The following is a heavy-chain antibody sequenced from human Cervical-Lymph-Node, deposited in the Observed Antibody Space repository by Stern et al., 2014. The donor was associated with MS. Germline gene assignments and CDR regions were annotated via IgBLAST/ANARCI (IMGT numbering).Heavy chain of an antibody. CDR2: ISGSGGST. CDR3: AKGVSRITMIPSGGFLDY. D-gene: IGHD3-22*01. CDR1: GFTFSSYA. Sequence: EVQLVESGGGLVQPGGSLRLSCAASGFTFSSYAMSWVRQAPGKGLEWVSAISGSGGSTYYADSVKGRFTISRDNSKNTLYLQMNSLRAEDTAVYYCAKGVSRITMIPSGGFLDYWGQGTLVTVSS. J-gene: IGHJ4*02. V-gene: IGHV3-23*04.